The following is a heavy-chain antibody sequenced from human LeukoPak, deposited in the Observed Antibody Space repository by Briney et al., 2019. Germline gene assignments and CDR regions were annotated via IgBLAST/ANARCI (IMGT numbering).Heavy chain of an antibody. CDR2: IYSGGTT. Sequence: GGSLRLSCSASRFAFSNYGMYWVRQAPGKGLEWVSLIYSGGTTYYADSVKGRFTISRDNSKNTLYLQMNSLRAEDTAVYYCARRAGGYSHPYDYWGQGILVTVSS. CDR1: RFAFSNYG. D-gene: IGHD4-23*01. CDR3: ARRAGGYSHPYDY. V-gene: IGHV3-53*01. J-gene: IGHJ4*02.